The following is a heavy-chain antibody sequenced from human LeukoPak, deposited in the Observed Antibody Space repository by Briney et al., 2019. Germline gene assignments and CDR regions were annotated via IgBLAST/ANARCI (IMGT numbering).Heavy chain of an antibody. V-gene: IGHV3-53*01. CDR2: IYTGGNI. CDR1: GFTVSNNH. Sequence: PGGSLRLSCAASGFTVSNNHVSWVRPAPGKGLEWVSIIYTGGNIYYADSVNGRFTISRDSSTIALYLQMNSQRADDTAVYYCARARRCGLNDDYGACFDYWGQGTLVTVSS. J-gene: IGHJ4*02. D-gene: IGHD4-17*01. CDR3: ARARRCGLNDDYGACFDY.